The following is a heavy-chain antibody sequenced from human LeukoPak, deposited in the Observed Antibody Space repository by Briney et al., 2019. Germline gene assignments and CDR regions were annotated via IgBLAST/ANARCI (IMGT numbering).Heavy chain of an antibody. J-gene: IGHJ4*02. V-gene: IGHV4-59*06. D-gene: IGHD1-26*01. Sequence: SETLSLTCIVSGGSITGYYWSWMRHPTGKALAWLGFIYHTGRIHYHPSLQTRITISVATSNNQSSLNLRSLTDADTAVYFGGRESRIVGTTSVWYYFHYWGQGPLVTVSS. CDR3: GRESRIVGTTSVWYYFHY. CDR1: GGSITGYY. CDR2: IYHTGRI.